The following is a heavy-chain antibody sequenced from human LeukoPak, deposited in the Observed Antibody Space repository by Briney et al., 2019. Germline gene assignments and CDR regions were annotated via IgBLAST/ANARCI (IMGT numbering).Heavy chain of an antibody. CDR3: ARGDDSGYYDYFDY. V-gene: IGHV3-33*01. CDR1: GFTFSSYG. D-gene: IGHD3-22*01. Sequence: GGSLRLSCAASGFTFSSYGMHWVRQAPGKGLEWVAVIWYDGSNKYYADSVKGRFTISRDNSKNTLYLQMNSLRAEDTAMYYCARGDDSGYYDYFDYWGQGALVTVSS. J-gene: IGHJ4*02. CDR2: IWYDGSNK.